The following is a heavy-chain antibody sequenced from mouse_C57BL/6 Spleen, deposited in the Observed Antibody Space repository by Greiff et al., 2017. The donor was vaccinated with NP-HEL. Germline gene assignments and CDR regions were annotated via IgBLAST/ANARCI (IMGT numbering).Heavy chain of an antibody. CDR3: EGMDY. V-gene: IGHV3-6*01. CDR2: ISYDGSN. CDR1: GYSITSGYY. Sequence: DVQLQESGPGLVKPSQSLSLTCSVTGYSITSGYYWNWIRQFPGNKLEWMGYISYDGSNNYNPSLKNRISITRDTSKNQFFLKLNSVTTEDTATYYCEGMDYWGQGTSVTVSS. J-gene: IGHJ4*01.